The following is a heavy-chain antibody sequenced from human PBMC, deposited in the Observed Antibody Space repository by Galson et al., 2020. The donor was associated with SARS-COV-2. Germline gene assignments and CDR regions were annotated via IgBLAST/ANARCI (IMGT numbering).Heavy chain of an antibody. J-gene: IGHJ6*02. CDR1: GYTFTSYG. V-gene: IGHV1-18*01. CDR3: ARAIQLWPDHYDSSGYPYYYYGMDV. CDR2: ISAYNGNT. Sequence: ASVKVSCKASGYTFTSYGISWVRQAPGQGLEWMGWISAYNGNTTYAQKLQGRVTMPTDTSTSTAYTELRSLRSDDTAVYYCARAIQLWPDHYDSSGYPYYYYGMDVWGQGTTVTVSS. D-gene: IGHD3-22*01.